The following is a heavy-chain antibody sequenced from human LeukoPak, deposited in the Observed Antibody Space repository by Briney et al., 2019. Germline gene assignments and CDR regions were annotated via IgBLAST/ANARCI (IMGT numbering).Heavy chain of an antibody. CDR3: ARAPPXXYGMDV. J-gene: IGHJ6*02. Sequence: SETLSLTCTVSGGSISSYYWSWIRQPPGKGLEWIGYISYKGSTNYNPSLKSRVTISVDTSKNQFSLKLISVTSADTAVYYCARAPPXXYGMDVWGQGTTVTVSS. CDR2: ISYKGST. V-gene: IGHV4-59*01. CDR1: GGSISSYY.